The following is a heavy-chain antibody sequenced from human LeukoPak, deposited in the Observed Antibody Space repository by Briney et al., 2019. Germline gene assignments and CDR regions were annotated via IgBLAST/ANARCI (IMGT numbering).Heavy chain of an antibody. Sequence: GGSLRLSCAASGFPFSDYIMHWVRQAPGKGLEWVAVILYDGTKENYADSVKGRFTISRDDSKNSLYLQMNSLRAEDTAVYYCARDSSWYAIDYWGQGTLVTVSS. CDR3: ARDSSWYAIDY. V-gene: IGHV3-30-3*01. J-gene: IGHJ4*02. CDR2: ILYDGTKE. CDR1: GFPFSDYI. D-gene: IGHD6-13*01.